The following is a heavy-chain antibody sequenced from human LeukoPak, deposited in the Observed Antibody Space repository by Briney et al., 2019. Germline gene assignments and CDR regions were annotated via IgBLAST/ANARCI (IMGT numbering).Heavy chain of an antibody. CDR3: ASNRAREWFGESFPDAFDI. CDR2: IKSKTDGGTT. V-gene: IGHV3-15*01. CDR1: GFTFSNAW. J-gene: IGHJ3*02. Sequence: PGGSLRLSCAATGFTFSNAWMSWVRQAPGKGLEWVGRIKSKTDGGTTDYAAPVKGRFTISRDDSKNTLYLQMNSLRAEDTAVYYCASNRAREWFGESFPDAFDIWGQGTMVTVSS. D-gene: IGHD3-10*01.